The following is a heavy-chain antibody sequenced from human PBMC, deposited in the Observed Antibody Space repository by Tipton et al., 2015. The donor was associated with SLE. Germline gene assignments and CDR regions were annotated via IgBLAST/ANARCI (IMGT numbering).Heavy chain of an antibody. J-gene: IGHJ4*02. CDR1: GFTFSSHS. Sequence: GSMRLSCVASGFTFSSHSMNWVRQAPGKGLEWVSYIGFTPGSIFSADSVKGRFTISRDNAKNSLYLQMNSLRAEDTAVYYCARASVASGFYLTDYWGQGTLVTVSS. D-gene: IGHD3-22*01. V-gene: IGHV3-48*01. CDR2: IGFTPGSI. CDR3: ARASVASGFYLTDY.